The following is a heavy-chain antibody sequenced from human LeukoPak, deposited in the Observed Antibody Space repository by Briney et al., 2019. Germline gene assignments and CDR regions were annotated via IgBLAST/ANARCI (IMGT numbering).Heavy chain of an antibody. CDR3: ARGRLYDYVWGSYYV. CDR2: ISAYNGKT. Sequence: ASVKVSCKASGYTFTNYGISWVRQAPGQGLEWMGWISAYNGKTNYAQKLQGRVTMTTDTSTSTAYLELRSLRSDDTAVYYCARGRLYDYVWGSYYVWGQGTLVTVSS. D-gene: IGHD3-16*01. CDR1: GYTFTNYG. J-gene: IGHJ4*02. V-gene: IGHV1-18*01.